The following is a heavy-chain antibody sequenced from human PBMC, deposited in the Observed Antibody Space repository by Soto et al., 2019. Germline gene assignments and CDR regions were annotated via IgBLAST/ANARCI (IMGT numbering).Heavy chain of an antibody. J-gene: IGHJ4*02. CDR1: GFTFSSYG. CDR3: AKDRSSWSYFDY. CDR2: ISYDGSNK. D-gene: IGHD6-13*01. V-gene: IGHV3-30*18. Sequence: GGSLRLSCAASGFTFSSYGMHWVRQAPGKGLEWVAVISYDGSNKYYADSVKGRFTISRDNSKNTLYLQMYSLRAEDTAVYYCAKDRSSWSYFDYWGQGTLVTVS.